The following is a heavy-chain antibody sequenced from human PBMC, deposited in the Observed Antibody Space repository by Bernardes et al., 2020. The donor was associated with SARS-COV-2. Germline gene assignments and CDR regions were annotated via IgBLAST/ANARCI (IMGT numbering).Heavy chain of an antibody. J-gene: IGHJ4*02. D-gene: IGHD4-17*01. Sequence: GGSLRLSCAASGFTVGSYAMSWVRQAPGKGLEWVSGISGSGDTTYYADSVKGRFTISRDISKNTVYLQMNSLRAEDTAVYYCAKDSADYGDYGDYWGQGTLVTVSS. V-gene: IGHV3-23*01. CDR3: AKDSADYGDYGDY. CDR2: ISGSGDTT. CDR1: GFTVGSYA.